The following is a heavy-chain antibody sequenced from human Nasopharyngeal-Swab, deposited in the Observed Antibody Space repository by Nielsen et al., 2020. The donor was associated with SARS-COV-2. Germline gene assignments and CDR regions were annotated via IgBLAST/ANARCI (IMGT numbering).Heavy chain of an antibody. CDR2: INPNSGGT. CDR1: VYTFTRSY. D-gene: IGHD5-24*01. Sequence: ASVPVSCKASVYTFTRSYMHCVRHPPGQGLEWMGRINPNSGGTNYAQKFQGRVTMTRDTSISTAYMELSRLRSDDTAVYYCASPRNRDGYNSFDYWGQGSRVTVAS. CDR3: ASPRNRDGYNSFDY. V-gene: IGHV1-2*06. J-gene: IGHJ4*02.